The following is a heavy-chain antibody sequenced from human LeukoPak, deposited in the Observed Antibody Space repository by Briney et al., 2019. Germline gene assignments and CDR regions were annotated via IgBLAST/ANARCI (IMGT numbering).Heavy chain of an antibody. CDR3: VRRRDCTSSSCYSGYFDP. Sequence: PSETLSLTCTVSGGSVSSISYYWGWIRQPPGKGSEWIGTVYYRGNTYYNPTLRSRVTISLDTSKSQFSLKVTSVTAADTAVYYCVRRRDCTSSSCYSGYFDPWGQGTLVTVSS. J-gene: IGHJ5*02. D-gene: IGHD2-2*01. V-gene: IGHV4-39*01. CDR2: VYYRGNT. CDR1: GGSVSSISYY.